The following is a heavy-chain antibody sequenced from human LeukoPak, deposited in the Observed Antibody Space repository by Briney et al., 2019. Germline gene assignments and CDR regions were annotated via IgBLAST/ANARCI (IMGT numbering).Heavy chain of an antibody. V-gene: IGHV3-21*01. CDR1: GFTFSSYS. CDR3: ARARIAAAGFDY. CDR2: ISSSSSYI. Sequence: GGSLRLSCAASGFTFSSYSMNWVRQAPGKGLEWVSSISSSSSYIYYADSVKGRFTISRDKAKNSLYLQMNSLRAEDTAVYYCARARIAAAGFDYWGQGTLVTVSS. D-gene: IGHD6-13*01. J-gene: IGHJ4*02.